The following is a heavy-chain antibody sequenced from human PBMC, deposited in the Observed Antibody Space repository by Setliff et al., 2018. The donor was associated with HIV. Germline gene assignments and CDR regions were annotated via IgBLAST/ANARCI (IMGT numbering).Heavy chain of an antibody. J-gene: IGHJ4*02. V-gene: IGHV4-61*09. CDR2: IHVSGTT. CDR1: GGSISSGSDY. D-gene: IGHD3-3*01. CDR3: ARDVMEWFGNYFDN. Sequence: TLSLTCTVSGGSISSGSDYWSWIRQPAGKGLEWIGQIHVSGTTNYNPSLKSRVTISIDTSKHQFSLQLTSVTAADTAVYFCARDVMEWFGNYFDNWGQGALVTVSS.